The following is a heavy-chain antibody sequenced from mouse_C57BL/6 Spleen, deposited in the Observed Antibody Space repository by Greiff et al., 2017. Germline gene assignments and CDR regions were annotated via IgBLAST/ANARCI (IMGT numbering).Heavy chain of an antibody. Sequence: QVQLQQPGAELVKPGASVKVSCKASGYTFTSYWMHWVKQRPGQGLEWIGRIHPSDSDTNYNQKFKGKATLPVDKSSSTAYMQLSSLTSEDSAVYYCASYDYGGGFAYWGQGTLVTVSA. CDR2: IHPSDSDT. J-gene: IGHJ3*01. CDR3: ASYDYGGGFAY. CDR1: GYTFTSYW. D-gene: IGHD2-4*01. V-gene: IGHV1-74*01.